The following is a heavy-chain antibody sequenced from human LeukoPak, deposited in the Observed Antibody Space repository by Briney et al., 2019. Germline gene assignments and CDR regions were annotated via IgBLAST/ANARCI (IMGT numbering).Heavy chain of an antibody. CDR2: IYSSGSSGIT. CDR1: GGSLSGSY. D-gene: IGHD3-10*01. J-gene: IGHJ6*02. Sequence: ETLSLACTVSGGSLSGSYWSWIRQPPGKQLEWIGYIYSSGSSGITTYNPSLKSRVIISQDTSKNEFSLKLTSVTAADAAIYYCARLAARRGYYYSGMDVWGQGTTVTVSS. V-gene: IGHV4-59*01. CDR3: ARLAARRGYYYSGMDV.